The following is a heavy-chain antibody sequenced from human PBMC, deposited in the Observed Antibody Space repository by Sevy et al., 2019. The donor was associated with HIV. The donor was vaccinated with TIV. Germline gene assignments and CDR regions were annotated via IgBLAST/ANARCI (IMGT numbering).Heavy chain of an antibody. CDR1: GYTFTSYA. J-gene: IGHJ4*02. Sequence: ASVKVSCKASGYTFTSYAIHWVRQAPGQRLEWMGWINPGNGNTKYSQKFQGRVTITRDTFASTTYMELSSLRSEDTAVYYCARSVIPTAIFDYWGRGTLVTVSS. CDR2: INPGNGNT. D-gene: IGHD2-2*01. CDR3: ARSVIPTAIFDY. V-gene: IGHV1-3*01.